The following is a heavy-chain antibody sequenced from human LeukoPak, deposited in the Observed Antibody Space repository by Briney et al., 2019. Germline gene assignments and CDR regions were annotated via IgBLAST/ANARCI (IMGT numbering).Heavy chain of an antibody. Sequence: ASVKVSCKASGYTFTSYGISWVRQAPGQGLEWMGWISAYNGNTNYAQKLQGRVTMTTDTSTSTAYMELRSLRSDDAAVYYCAYCSGGSCYLRSFDYWGQGTLVTVSS. CDR3: AYCSGGSCYLRSFDY. CDR2: ISAYNGNT. J-gene: IGHJ4*02. V-gene: IGHV1-18*01. CDR1: GYTFTSYG. D-gene: IGHD2-15*01.